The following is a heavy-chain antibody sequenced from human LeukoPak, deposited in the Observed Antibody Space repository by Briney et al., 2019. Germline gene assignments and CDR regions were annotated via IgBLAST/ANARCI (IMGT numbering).Heavy chain of an antibody. CDR1: GFTFSSYG. J-gene: IGHJ4*02. Sequence: GGSLRLSCAASGFTFSSYGMHWVRQAPGKGLEWVAVIASDGNDKHLADSVKGRFTISRDNSRNTLFLQMNSLRPEDTAVYYCAKDGAMAAAGYYFDYWGQGTPVTVSS. D-gene: IGHD6-13*01. CDR2: IASDGNDK. CDR3: AKDGAMAAAGYYFDY. V-gene: IGHV3-30*18.